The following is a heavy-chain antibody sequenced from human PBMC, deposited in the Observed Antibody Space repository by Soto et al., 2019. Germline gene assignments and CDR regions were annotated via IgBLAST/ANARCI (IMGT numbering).Heavy chain of an antibody. CDR3: AKRQGIGAAAKNFDF. CDR2: ISDSGGLT. Sequence: PGGSLRLSCAASGFTFSNHAMSWVRQAPGKGLEWVSGISDSGGLTYYADSVKGRFSMSRDNSKNTLYLQRKNLRAEDTAVYFCAKRQGIGAAAKNFDFWGQGT. CDR1: GFTFSNHA. D-gene: IGHD6-13*01. J-gene: IGHJ4*02. V-gene: IGHV3-23*01.